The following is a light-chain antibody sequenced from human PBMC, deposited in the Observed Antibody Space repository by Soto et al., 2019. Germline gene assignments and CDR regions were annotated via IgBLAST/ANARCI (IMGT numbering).Light chain of an antibody. J-gene: IGKJ1*01. CDR1: RSLQTW. CDR3: QQYTCLWT. V-gene: IGKV1-5*03. Sequence: IQMTQSPSTLSESVGDRVTITCRASRSLQTWLAWYQQKPGKVPKLLIYQASSLQNGVPARFIGSGSGTEFTLTISSLQPDDVATYYCQQYTCLWTFGPGTKVDIK. CDR2: QAS.